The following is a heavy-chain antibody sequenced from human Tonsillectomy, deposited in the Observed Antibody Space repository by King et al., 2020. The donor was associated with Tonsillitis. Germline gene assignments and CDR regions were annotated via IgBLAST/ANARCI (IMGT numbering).Heavy chain of an antibody. V-gene: IGHV3-48*01. D-gene: IGHD6-19*01. J-gene: IGHJ4*02. CDR3: ARVDTSGADFSDF. CDR1: GFTFSSYS. CDR2: ISRHSSTK. Sequence: VQLVESGGVLVQRGGSLRLSCTASGFTFSSYSMNWVRQAPGKGLEWVSYISRHSSTKYYADSVKGRFAISRDNAKNSLSLQMNSLRADDTAVYYCARVDTSGADFSDFWGQGTLVTVSS.